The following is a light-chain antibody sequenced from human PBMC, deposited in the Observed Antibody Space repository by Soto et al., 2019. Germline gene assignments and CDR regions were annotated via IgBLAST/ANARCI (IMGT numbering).Light chain of an antibody. J-gene: IGLJ1*01. Sequence: SALTQPPSASGSPGQSVTISCTGTSSDVGVYNHVSWYQQHPGKAPKLMIYEVSKRPSGVPDRFSGSKSGNTASLTVSGLQAEDEADYYCSSYAGSNTYVFGTGTKLTVL. CDR2: EVS. CDR3: SSYAGSNTYV. CDR1: SSDVGVYNH. V-gene: IGLV2-8*01.